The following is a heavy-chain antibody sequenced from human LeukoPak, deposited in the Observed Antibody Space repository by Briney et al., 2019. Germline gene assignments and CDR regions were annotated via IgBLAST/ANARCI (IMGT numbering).Heavy chain of an antibody. CDR3: AKFLPTHIVVANYYFDY. D-gene: IGHD2-21*01. V-gene: IGHV3-23*01. Sequence: GGSLRLSCAASGFTFSSYAMSWVRQAPGKGLEWVSAISGSGGSTYYADSVKGRFTISRDNSKNTLYLQTNSLRAEDTAVYYCAKFLPTHIVVANYYFDYWGQGTLVTVSS. CDR2: ISGSGGST. J-gene: IGHJ4*02. CDR1: GFTFSSYA.